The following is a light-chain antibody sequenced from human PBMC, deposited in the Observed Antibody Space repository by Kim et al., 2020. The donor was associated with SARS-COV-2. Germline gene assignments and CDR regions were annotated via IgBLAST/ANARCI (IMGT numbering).Light chain of an antibody. J-gene: IGKJ4*01. CDR1: QSVRNL. CDR3: QQRSSWPLT. CDR2: TAS. V-gene: IGKV3-11*01. Sequence: LSPGERATLSCRASQSVRNLVAWFQQKPGQAPRLLIYTASNRATGIPARFSGSGSGTDFTLTISSLEPEDFAVYYCQQRSSWPLTFGGGTKVEIK.